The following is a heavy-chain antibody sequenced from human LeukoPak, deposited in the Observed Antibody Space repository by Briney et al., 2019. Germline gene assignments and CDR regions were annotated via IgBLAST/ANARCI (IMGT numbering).Heavy chain of an antibody. D-gene: IGHD6-6*01. V-gene: IGHV4-59*01. CDR1: GGSISSYY. J-gene: IGHJ4*02. CDR2: IYYSGST. Sequence: PSETLSLTCTVSGGSISSYYWSWIRQPPGKGLEWIGYIYYSGSTNYNPSLKSRVTISVDTSKNQFSLKLSPVTAADTAVYYCARYLGSSEFDYWGQGTLVTVSS. CDR3: ARYLGSSEFDY.